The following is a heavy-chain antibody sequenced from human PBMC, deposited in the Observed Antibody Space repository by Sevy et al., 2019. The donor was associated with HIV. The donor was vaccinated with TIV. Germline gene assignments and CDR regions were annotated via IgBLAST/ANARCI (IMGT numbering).Heavy chain of an antibody. D-gene: IGHD6-19*01. V-gene: IGHV1-2*02. J-gene: IGHJ6*02. CDR1: GNTFTGFY. Sequence: ASVKVSCMASGNTFTGFYIHWVRQAPGQGLEWMGWINPKSRATQYSQNFQGRVSMTRGTPIRTAYMELSRLRSEDTAVYYCATYSSGLFRDPALGMDVWGQGTTVTVSS. CDR3: ATYSSGLFRDPALGMDV. CDR2: INPKSRAT.